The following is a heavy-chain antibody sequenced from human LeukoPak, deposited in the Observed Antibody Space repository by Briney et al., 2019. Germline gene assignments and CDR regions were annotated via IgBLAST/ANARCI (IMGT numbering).Heavy chain of an antibody. V-gene: IGHV4-59*01. D-gene: IGHD4-17*01. CDR1: GGSISSYY. J-gene: IGHJ4*02. CDR2: IYYSGST. Sequence: SETLSLTCTVSGGSISSYYWSWTRQPPGKGLEWIGYIYYSGSTNYNPSLKSRVTISVDTSKNQFSLKLSSVTAADTAVYYCARLHDYGIDYWGQGTLVTVSS. CDR3: ARLHDYGIDY.